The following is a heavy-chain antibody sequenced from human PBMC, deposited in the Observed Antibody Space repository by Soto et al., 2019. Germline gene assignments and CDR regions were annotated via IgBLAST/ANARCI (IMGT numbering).Heavy chain of an antibody. J-gene: IGHJ6*02. D-gene: IGHD2-2*01. Sequence: PGDSLKISCKGSGYSFTSYWIGWVRQMPGKGLEWMGIIYPGDSDTRYSPSFQGQVTISADKSISTAYLQWSSLKASDTAMYYCAITGYCSSTSCYYARYYGMDVWGQGTTVNVSS. CDR1: GYSFTSYW. V-gene: IGHV5-51*01. CDR3: AITGYCSSTSCYYARYYGMDV. CDR2: IYPGDSDT.